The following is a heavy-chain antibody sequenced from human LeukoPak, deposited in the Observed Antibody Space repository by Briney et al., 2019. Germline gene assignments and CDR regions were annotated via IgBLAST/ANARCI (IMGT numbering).Heavy chain of an antibody. V-gene: IGHV2-5*01. D-gene: IGHD2-15*01. Sequence: EPGPTPVNPTQTLALTCIFSGFSFSSGGVGVGWIRQPPGGALEWLGVIYENDEKLYSSSLQNRLSITKDTSKNQVVLTMANMDPVDTATYYCAHRHRGVASDIWGQGTMVTVSS. J-gene: IGHJ3*02. CDR2: IYENDEK. CDR3: AHRHRGVASDI. CDR1: GFSFSSGGVG.